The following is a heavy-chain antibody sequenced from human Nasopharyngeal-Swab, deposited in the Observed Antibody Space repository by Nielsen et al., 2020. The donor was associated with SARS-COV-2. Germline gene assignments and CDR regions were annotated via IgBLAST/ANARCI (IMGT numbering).Heavy chain of an antibody. V-gene: IGHV3-30*18. J-gene: IGHJ4*02. CDR2: ISYDGSNK. Sequence: VGQAPGKGLEWVAVISYDGSNKYYADSVKGRFTISRDNSKNTLYLQMNSLRAEDTAVYYCAKSIYSYGLVGYFDYWGQGTLVTVSS. D-gene: IGHD5-18*01. CDR3: AKSIYSYGLVGYFDY.